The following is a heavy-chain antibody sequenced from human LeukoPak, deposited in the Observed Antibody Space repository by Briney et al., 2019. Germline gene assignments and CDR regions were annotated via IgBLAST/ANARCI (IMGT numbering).Heavy chain of an antibody. CDR3: ARLREYFDSSGYYSGYYFDY. CDR2: IYYSGNT. CDR1: GGSISSSRYY. J-gene: IGHJ4*02. D-gene: IGHD3-22*01. V-gene: IGHV4-39*01. Sequence: PSETLTLTCTVSGGSISSSRYYWGWIRQPPGKGLEWIGNIYYSGNTNYNWSLKSRVTISVDTAQNQFSLKLNSMTAADTAVYYCARLREYFDSSGYYSGYYFDYWGQGTLVTVSS.